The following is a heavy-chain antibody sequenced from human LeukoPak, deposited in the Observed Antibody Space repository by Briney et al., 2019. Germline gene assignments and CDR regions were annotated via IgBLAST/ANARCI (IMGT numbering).Heavy chain of an antibody. CDR3: ARGGGIQLWLNYYYMDV. CDR2: MNPNSGNT. Sequence: ASVKVSCKASGYTFTSYDINWVRQATGQGLEWMGWMNPNSGNTGYAQKFQGRVTITRNTSISTAYMELGSLRSEDTAVYYCARGGGIQLWLNYYYMDVWGKGTTVTVSS. D-gene: IGHD5-18*01. V-gene: IGHV1-8*03. J-gene: IGHJ6*03. CDR1: GYTFTSYD.